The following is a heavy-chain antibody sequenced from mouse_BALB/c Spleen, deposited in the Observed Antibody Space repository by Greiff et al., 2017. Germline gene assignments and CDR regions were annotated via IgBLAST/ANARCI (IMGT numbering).Heavy chain of an antibody. CDR2: ISSGGSYT. Sequence: EVKVVESGGGLVKPGGSLKLSCAASGFTFSSYTMSWVRQTPEKRLEWVATISSGGSYTYYPDSVKGRFTISRDNAKNTLYLQMSSLKSEDTAMYYCTRGMGTARATFAMDYWGQGTSVTVSS. CDR3: TRGMGTARATFAMDY. V-gene: IGHV5-6-4*01. CDR1: GFTFSSYT. J-gene: IGHJ4*01. D-gene: IGHD3-2*01.